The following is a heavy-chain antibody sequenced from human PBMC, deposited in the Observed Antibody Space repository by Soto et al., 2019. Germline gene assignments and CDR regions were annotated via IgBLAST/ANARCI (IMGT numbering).Heavy chain of an antibody. CDR1: GGSVSSGSYY. J-gene: IGHJ5*02. CDR2: IYYSGST. Sequence: SETLSLTCTVSGGSVSSGSYYWSWIRQPPGKGLEWIGYIYYSGSTNYNPSLKSRVTISVDTSKNQFSLKLSSVAAADTAVYYCAGAYSSPNWFDPWGQGALVTVSS. V-gene: IGHV4-61*01. D-gene: IGHD6-13*01. CDR3: AGAYSSPNWFDP.